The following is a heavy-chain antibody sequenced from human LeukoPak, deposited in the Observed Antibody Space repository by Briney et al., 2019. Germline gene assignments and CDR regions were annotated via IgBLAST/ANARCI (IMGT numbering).Heavy chain of an antibody. J-gene: IGHJ4*02. V-gene: IGHV3-11*06. CDR3: ARDNRGYHDY. Sequence: GRFTISRDNAINTLYLEMNSLRAEDTAVYYCARDNRGYHDYWGQGTLVTVSS. D-gene: IGHD5-12*01.